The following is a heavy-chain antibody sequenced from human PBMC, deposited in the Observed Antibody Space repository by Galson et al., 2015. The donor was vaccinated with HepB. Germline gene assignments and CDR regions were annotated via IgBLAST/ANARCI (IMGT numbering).Heavy chain of an antibody. V-gene: IGHV3-23*01. CDR1: GFTFSSYD. CDR3: AKEACCGSGRYYYYGMDV. D-gene: IGHD3-10*01. CDR2: ISGSGGST. J-gene: IGHJ6*02. Sequence: SLRLSCAASGFTFSSYDMSWVRQAPGKGLEWASGISGSGGSTYYADSVKSRFTISRDNSKNTLYLQMNSLRAEDTAVYYCAKEACCGSGRYYYYGMDVWGQGTTVTVSS.